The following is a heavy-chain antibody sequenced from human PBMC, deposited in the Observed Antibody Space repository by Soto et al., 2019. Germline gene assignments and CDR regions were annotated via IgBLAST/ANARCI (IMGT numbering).Heavy chain of an antibody. CDR3: AREGYCSSTSCYWFDY. CDR2: INPNSGGT. D-gene: IGHD2-2*01. CDR1: GYIFTDYY. V-gene: IGHV1-2*06. Sequence: ASVKVSCKASGYIFTDYYMHWVRQAPGQELGWMGRINPNSGGTNYAQKFQGRVTMTRDTSISTAYTELSSLRSEDTAVYYCAREGYCSSTSCYWFDYWGQGTLVTVSS. J-gene: IGHJ4*02.